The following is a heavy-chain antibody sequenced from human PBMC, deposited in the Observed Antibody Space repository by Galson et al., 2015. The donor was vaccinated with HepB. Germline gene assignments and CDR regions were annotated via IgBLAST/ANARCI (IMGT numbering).Heavy chain of an antibody. CDR1: GFTFSSYA. J-gene: IGHJ3*02. CDR2: ISGSGGST. Sequence: SLRLSCAASGFTFSSYAMSWVRQAPGKGLEWASAISGSGGSTYYADSVKGRFTISRDNSKNTLYLQMNSLRAEDTAVYYCAKALGDIVLMVYPFDIWGQGTMVTVSS. D-gene: IGHD2-8*01. CDR3: AKALGDIVLMVYPFDI. V-gene: IGHV3-23*01.